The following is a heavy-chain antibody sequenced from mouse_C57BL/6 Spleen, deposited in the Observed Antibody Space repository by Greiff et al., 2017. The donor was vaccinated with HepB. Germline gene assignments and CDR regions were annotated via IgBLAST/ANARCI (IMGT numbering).Heavy chain of an antibody. V-gene: IGHV14-4*01. D-gene: IGHD4-1*01. Sequence: VQLKQSGAELVRPGASVKLSCTASGFNIKDDYMHWVKQRPEQGLEWIGWIDPENGDTEYASKFQGKATITADTSSNTAYLQLSSLTSEDTAVYYCTLTAHCFDYWGQGTTHTVSS. CDR1: GFNIKDDY. CDR2: IDPENGDT. J-gene: IGHJ2*01. CDR3: TLTAHCFDY.